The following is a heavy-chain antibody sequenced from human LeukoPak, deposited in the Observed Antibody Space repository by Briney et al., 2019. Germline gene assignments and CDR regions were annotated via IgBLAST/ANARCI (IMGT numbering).Heavy chain of an antibody. CDR3: ARGVAVDLNWFDT. V-gene: IGHV4-59*01. Sequence: PSETLSLTCTVSGGSINNYYWSWIRQPPGKGLEWIGYIYYSGSTNYNPSLKSRVTISVDTSKNQFSLKLSSVTAADTAVYYCARGVAVDLNWFDTWGQGTLVTLSS. CDR1: GGSINNYY. J-gene: IGHJ5*02. CDR2: IYYSGST. D-gene: IGHD2-15*01.